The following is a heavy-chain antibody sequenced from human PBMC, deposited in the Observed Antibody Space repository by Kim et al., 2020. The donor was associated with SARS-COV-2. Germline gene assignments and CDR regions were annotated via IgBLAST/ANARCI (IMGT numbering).Heavy chain of an antibody. Sequence: GESLKISCKGSGYSFTSYWIGWVRQMPGKGLEWMGIIYPGDSDTRYSPSFQGQVTISADKSISTAYLQWSSLKASDTAMYYCARQVQNYYGSGSYYNSPKWFDPWGQGTLVTVSS. V-gene: IGHV5-51*01. CDR1: GYSFTSYW. CDR3: ARQVQNYYGSGSYYNSPKWFDP. J-gene: IGHJ5*02. D-gene: IGHD3-10*01. CDR2: IYPGDSDT.